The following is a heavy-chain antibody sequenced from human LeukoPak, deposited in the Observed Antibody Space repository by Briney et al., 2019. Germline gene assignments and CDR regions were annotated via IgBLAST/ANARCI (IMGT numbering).Heavy chain of an antibody. CDR1: GFTFSSYT. CDR2: ISGSGDTA. J-gene: IGHJ4*02. V-gene: IGHV3-23*01. CDR3: ARDPGHSGWYGDY. Sequence: GGSLRLSCAASGFTFSSYTMTWVRQAPGKGLEWVSVISGSGDTAFYADSVKGRFTISRDNSKNTLYLQMNSLRAEDTAVYYCARDPGHSGWYGDYWGQGTLVTVSS. D-gene: IGHD6-19*01.